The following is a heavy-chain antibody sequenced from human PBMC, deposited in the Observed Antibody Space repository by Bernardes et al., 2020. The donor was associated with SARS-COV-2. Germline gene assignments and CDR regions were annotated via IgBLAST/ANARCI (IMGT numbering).Heavy chain of an antibody. CDR1: GGSISSYY. Sequence: SETLSLTCTVSGGSISSYYWSWIRQPPGKGLEWIGYIYYSGSTNYNPSLKSRVTISVDTSKNQFSLKLSSVTAADTAVYYCARERDADCSGGSCYAEMDVWGKGTTVTVSS. CDR3: ARERDADCSGGSCYAEMDV. CDR2: IYYSGST. J-gene: IGHJ6*04. D-gene: IGHD2-15*01. V-gene: IGHV4-59*01.